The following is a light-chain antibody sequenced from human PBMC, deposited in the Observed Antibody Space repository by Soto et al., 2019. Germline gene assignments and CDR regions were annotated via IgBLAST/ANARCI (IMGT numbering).Light chain of an antibody. CDR2: DAS. J-gene: IGKJ3*01. CDR1: QSISSW. Sequence: DIQMTQSPSTLSASVGDRVTITCRASQSISSWLAWYQQKPGKAPKLLIYDASSLESGVPSRFSGSGSGTEFTLTISCLQPDDFATYYCQQYNSYLVTFGPGTKVDIK. CDR3: QQYNSYLVT. V-gene: IGKV1-5*01.